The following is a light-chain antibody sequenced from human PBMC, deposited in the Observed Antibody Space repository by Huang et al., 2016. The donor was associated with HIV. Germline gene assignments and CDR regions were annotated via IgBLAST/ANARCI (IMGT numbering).Light chain of an antibody. CDR2: AAS. V-gene: IGKV1-39*01. CDR1: QSIATY. CDR3: QQTYTTIT. J-gene: IGKJ5*01. Sequence: DIQMTQSPSSLSASVGDRITIPCRTSQSIATYLNWYQQRPGKAPLLLIYAASSLQSGVPSRFRGSGSGTDFALTISSLQPEDFATYYCQQTYTTITFGQGTRLEIK.